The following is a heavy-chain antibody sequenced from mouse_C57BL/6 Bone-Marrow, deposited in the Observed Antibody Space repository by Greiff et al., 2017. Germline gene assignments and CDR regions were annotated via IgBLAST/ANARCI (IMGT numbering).Heavy chain of an antibody. Sequence: QVQLKEPGAELVKPGASVKMSCKASGYTFTSYWITWVKQRPGQGLEWIGDIYPGSGSTNYNEKFKSKATLTVDTSSSTAYMQLSSLTSEDSAVYYCARDSGYFDYWGQGTTLTVSS. CDR2: IYPGSGST. CDR1: GYTFTSYW. V-gene: IGHV1-55*01. CDR3: ARDSGYFDY. J-gene: IGHJ2*01. D-gene: IGHD1-3*01.